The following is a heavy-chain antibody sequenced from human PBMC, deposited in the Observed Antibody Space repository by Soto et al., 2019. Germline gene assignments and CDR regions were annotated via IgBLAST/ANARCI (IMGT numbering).Heavy chain of an antibody. Sequence: ASVKVSCKASGYTFTGYYMHWVRQAPGQGLEWMGWINPNTSATNYAQKFQGRVTMTRDTSLGAAYMELTSLRPDDTALYYCARTTWGRAPYSGMEVWGQGNTVTASS. CDR1: GYTFTGYY. CDR3: ARTTWGRAPYSGMEV. D-gene: IGHD1-26*01. J-gene: IGHJ6*02. V-gene: IGHV1-2*02. CDR2: INPNTSAT.